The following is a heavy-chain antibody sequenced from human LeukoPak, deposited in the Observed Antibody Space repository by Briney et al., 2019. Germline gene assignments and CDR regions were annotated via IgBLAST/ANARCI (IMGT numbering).Heavy chain of an antibody. V-gene: IGHV4-4*02. CDR1: GDSINSLDL. CDR2: MYLSGTT. Sequence: SETLSLTCTVSGDSINSLDLWSWVRQPPGKGLEWIGEMYLSGTTHSNPSVKSRVTISVDTSKNQFSLNLSSVTAADTAVYFCARGVRIAVAAPHLNYWGQGTLVTVSS. CDR3: ARGVRIAVAAPHLNY. J-gene: IGHJ4*02. D-gene: IGHD6-19*01.